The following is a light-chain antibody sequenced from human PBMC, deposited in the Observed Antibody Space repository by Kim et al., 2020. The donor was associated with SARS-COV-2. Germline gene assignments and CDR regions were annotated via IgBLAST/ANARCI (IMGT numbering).Light chain of an antibody. CDR2: GAS. Sequence: LSAGERATLSCRASESVRGNQLAWYQQKRGQAPRLLIYGASSRAGGIPDRFSGSGSGSDFTLTISRLQPEDFAVYFCQQYVGSPYTFGQGTKLEI. V-gene: IGKV3-20*01. J-gene: IGKJ2*01. CDR1: ESVRGNQ. CDR3: QQYVGSPYT.